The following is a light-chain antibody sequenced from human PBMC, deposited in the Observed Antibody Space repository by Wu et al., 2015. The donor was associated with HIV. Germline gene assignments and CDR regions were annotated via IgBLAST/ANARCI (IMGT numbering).Light chain of an antibody. CDR1: QTISYY. CDR3: QKYNSAPRT. Sequence: DIQMTQSPSSLSASVGDRVTITCRASQTISYYLAWYQQKPGRVPELPIYSASTLRPGVPSRFSGTGYGTEFTLTISSLQPEDAATYFCQKYNSAPRTFGQGTKVDIK. J-gene: IGKJ1*01. CDR2: SAS. V-gene: IGKV1-27*01.